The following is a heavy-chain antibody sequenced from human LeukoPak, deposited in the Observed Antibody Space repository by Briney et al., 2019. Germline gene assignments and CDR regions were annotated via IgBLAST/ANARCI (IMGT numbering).Heavy chain of an antibody. Sequence: PSQTLSLTCTVSGGSISSGDYYWSWIRQPPGKGLEWIGYIYYSGSTYYNPSLKSRVTISVDTSKNQFSLKLSSVTAADTAVYYCARLAGTLGSWFDPWGQGTLVTVSS. CDR3: ARLAGTLGSWFDP. D-gene: IGHD6-19*01. V-gene: IGHV4-30-4*01. J-gene: IGHJ5*02. CDR1: GGSISSGDYY. CDR2: IYYSGST.